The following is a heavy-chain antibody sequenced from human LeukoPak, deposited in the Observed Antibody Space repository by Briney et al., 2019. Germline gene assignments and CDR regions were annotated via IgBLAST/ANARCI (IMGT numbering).Heavy chain of an antibody. CDR1: GGSISSSSYY. J-gene: IGHJ4*02. CDR2: IYYSGST. Sequence: SETLSLTRTVSGGSISSSSYYWGWIRQPPGKGLEWIGSIYYSGSTYYNPSLKSRVTISVDTSKNQFSLKLSSVTAADTAVYYCARVGIAAAPTGFDYWGQGTLVTVSS. V-gene: IGHV4-39*07. D-gene: IGHD6-13*01. CDR3: ARVGIAAAPTGFDY.